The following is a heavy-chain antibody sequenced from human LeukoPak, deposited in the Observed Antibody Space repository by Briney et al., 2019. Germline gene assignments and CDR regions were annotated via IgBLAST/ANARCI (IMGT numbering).Heavy chain of an antibody. V-gene: IGHV4-39*01. CDR1: GGSFSGYY. J-gene: IGHJ4*02. CDR3: ASSASLSGDFWSGYYYYFDY. CDR2: IYYSGST. D-gene: IGHD3-3*01. Sequence: PSETLSLTCAVYGGSFSGYYWGWIRQPPGKGLEWIGSIYYSGSTYYNPSLKSRVTISVDTSKNQFSLKLSSVTAADTAVYYCASSASLSGDFWSGYYYYFDYWGQGTLVTVSS.